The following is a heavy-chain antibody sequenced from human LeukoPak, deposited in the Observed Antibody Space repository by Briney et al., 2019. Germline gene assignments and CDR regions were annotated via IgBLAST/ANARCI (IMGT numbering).Heavy chain of an antibody. CDR1: GFSFSRNW. CDR2: IKDDGGDK. CDR3: ARGGIRVRAVSDAFDI. V-gene: IGHV3-7*05. D-gene: IGHD3-10*01. J-gene: IGHJ3*02. Sequence: GGSLRLSCVASGFSFSRNWMSWVRQAPGKGLEWVANIKDDGGDKHYVDSVKGRFTVSRDNGNNVMYLQLANVRAEDTGIYYCARGGIRVRAVSDAFDIWGQGTRVTVSS.